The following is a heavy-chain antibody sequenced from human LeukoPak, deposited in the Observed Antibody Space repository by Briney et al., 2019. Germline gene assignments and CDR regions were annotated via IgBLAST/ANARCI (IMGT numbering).Heavy chain of an antibody. Sequence: GGSLRLSCAASGFTFSSYAMSWVRQAPAKGLEWVSYISSGGSTIYYADSVKGRFTISRDNAKNSLYLQMNSLRAEDTAVYYCARALTYYYDSSGLNYWGQGTLVTVSS. J-gene: IGHJ4*02. CDR3: ARALTYYYDSSGLNY. D-gene: IGHD3-22*01. CDR1: GFTFSSYA. CDR2: ISSGGSTI. V-gene: IGHV3-48*04.